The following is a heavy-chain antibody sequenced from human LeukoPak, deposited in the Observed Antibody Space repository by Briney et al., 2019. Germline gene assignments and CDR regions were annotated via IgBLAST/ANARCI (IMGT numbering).Heavy chain of an antibody. D-gene: IGHD3-22*01. CDR1: GFTFSGYA. Sequence: GESLRLSCAASGFTFSGYAMTWVRQAPGKGLEWVSSITGSGDYTYYIDPVKGRFTISRDNSKNILYLQMNSLRGEDTALYYCAKDGLYYDGSAHVYYFDYWGQGTLVAVSS. CDR2: ITGSGDYT. V-gene: IGHV3-23*01. J-gene: IGHJ4*02. CDR3: AKDGLYYDGSAHVYYFDY.